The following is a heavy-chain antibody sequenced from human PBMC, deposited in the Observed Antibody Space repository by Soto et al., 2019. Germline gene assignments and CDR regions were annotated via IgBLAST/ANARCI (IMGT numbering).Heavy chain of an antibody. D-gene: IGHD5-12*01. V-gene: IGHV3-23*01. CDR3: APANIVATMALGY. CDR2: ISGSGGST. Sequence: GGSLRLSCAASGFTFSSYAMSWVRQAPGKGLEWVSAISGSGGSTYYADSVKGRFTISRDNSKNTLYLQMNSLRAEDTAVYYCAPANIVATMALGYWGHGTLVTVSS. CDR1: GFTFSSYA. J-gene: IGHJ4*01.